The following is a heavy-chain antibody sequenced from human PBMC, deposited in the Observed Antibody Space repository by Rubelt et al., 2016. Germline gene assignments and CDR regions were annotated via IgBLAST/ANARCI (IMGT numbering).Heavy chain of an antibody. D-gene: IGHD2-2*01. CDR2: ISAYDGNT. V-gene: IGHV1-18*01. J-gene: IGHJ5*02. CDR3: ARDPTTRCTSTGWFDP. Sequence: QVQLVQSGAEVKKPGASVKVSCKASGYTFTSYGISWVRQAPGQGLEWMGWISAYDGNTNYAQKLQGRVTMTTDTSTSTAYMELRSLRSDDTAVYYCARDPTTRCTSTGWFDPWGQGTLVTVSS. CDR1: GYTFTSYG.